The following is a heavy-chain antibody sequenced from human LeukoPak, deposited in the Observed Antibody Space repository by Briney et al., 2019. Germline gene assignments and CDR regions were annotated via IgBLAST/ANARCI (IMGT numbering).Heavy chain of an antibody. D-gene: IGHD3-10*01. Sequence: ASVKVSCKASGYTFTSYGISWVRQAPGQGLEWMGWISAYNGNTNYAQKLQGRVTMTTDTSTSTAYMELRSLRSYDTAVYYCARLYYYGSGTGWFDPWGQGTLVTVSS. CDR1: GYTFTSYG. CDR3: ARLYYYGSGTGWFDP. J-gene: IGHJ5*02. CDR2: ISAYNGNT. V-gene: IGHV1-18*01.